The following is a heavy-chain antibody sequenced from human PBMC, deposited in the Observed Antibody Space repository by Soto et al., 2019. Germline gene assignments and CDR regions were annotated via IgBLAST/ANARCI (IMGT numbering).Heavy chain of an antibody. V-gene: IGHV4-61*01. CDR3: ARTTAVPNTLRSRYFFDY. Sequence: SETLSLTCSVSGGSVSNKTYYWSWIRQPPGKRLEWIGYVYYSGTTNYNPALKSRVTISVDLSKNQFSLRLSSVTTADTALYYCARTTAVPNTLRSRYFFDYWGQGTLVTVSS. D-gene: IGHD4-17*01. CDR2: VYYSGTT. CDR1: GGSVSNKTYY. J-gene: IGHJ4*02.